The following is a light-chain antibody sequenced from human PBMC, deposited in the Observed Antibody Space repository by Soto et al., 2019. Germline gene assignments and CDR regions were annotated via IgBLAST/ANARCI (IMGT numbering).Light chain of an antibody. Sequence: DIQMIQIPSTLSASVGDRVTIVCRASQSINNWLAWYQKKPGIAPKLLMSAASILENGVPSRFSGSGSGAEFTLTISSLQPDDFATYYCQQYNSGPWTCGQGTRVEVK. V-gene: IGKV1-5*03. CDR3: QQYNSGPWT. J-gene: IGKJ1*01. CDR1: QSINNW. CDR2: AAS.